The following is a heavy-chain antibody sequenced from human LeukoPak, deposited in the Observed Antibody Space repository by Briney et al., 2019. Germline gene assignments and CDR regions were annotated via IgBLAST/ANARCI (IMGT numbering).Heavy chain of an antibody. Sequence: PGRSLRLFCAASGFTFSSYGMHWVRQAPGKGLEWAAVIWYDGSNKYYADSVKGRFTISRDNSKNTLYLQMNSLRAEDTAVYYCARDERYCSGGSCYPSDGMDVWGQGTTVTVSS. V-gene: IGHV3-33*01. CDR3: ARDERYCSGGSCYPSDGMDV. D-gene: IGHD2-15*01. CDR1: GFTFSSYG. CDR2: IWYDGSNK. J-gene: IGHJ6*02.